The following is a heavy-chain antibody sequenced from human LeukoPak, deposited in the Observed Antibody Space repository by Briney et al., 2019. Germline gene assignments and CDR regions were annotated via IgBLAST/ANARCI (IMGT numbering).Heavy chain of an antibody. CDR2: INHSGST. J-gene: IGHJ4*02. D-gene: IGHD3-3*01. CDR3: ARGFLPYYFDY. CDR1: GGSFSGYY. V-gene: IGHV4-34*01. Sequence: SETPSLTCAVYGGSFSGYYWSLIRQPPGKGLEWIGEINHSGSTNYNPSLKSRVTISVDTSKNQFSLKLSSVTAADTAVYYCARGFLPYYFDYWGQGTLVTVSS.